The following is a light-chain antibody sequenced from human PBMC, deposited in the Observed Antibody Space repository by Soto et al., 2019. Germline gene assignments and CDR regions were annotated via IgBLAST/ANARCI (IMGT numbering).Light chain of an antibody. CDR3: QQYGSSPRT. J-gene: IGKJ1*01. V-gene: IGKV3-20*01. Sequence: EIVLTQSPGTLSLSPGERATLSCRASQSVTSSYLAWYHQKPGQAPRLLIYDASSRATGIPDRFSDSGSGTDFTLTISRLEPEDFAVYYCQQYGSSPRTFGQGTKVEIK. CDR2: DAS. CDR1: QSVTSSY.